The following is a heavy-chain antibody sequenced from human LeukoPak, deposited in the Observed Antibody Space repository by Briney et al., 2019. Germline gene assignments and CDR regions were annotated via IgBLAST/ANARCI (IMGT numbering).Heavy chain of an antibody. CDR1: GYTFTSYD. Sequence: ASVKVSCKASGYTFTSYDINWVRQATGQGLEWMGWMNPNSGNTGYAQKFQGRVTMTRNTSISTAYMELSSLRSEDTAVYYCARNTDILTGYYNYNWFDPWGQGTLVTVSS. CDR2: MNPNSGNT. J-gene: IGHJ5*02. V-gene: IGHV1-8*01. D-gene: IGHD3-9*01. CDR3: ARNTDILTGYYNYNWFDP.